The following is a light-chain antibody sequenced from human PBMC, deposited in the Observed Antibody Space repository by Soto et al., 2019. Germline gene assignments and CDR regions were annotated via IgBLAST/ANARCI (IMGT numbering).Light chain of an antibody. CDR3: QSYDSSLSGWV. CDR2: DVS. J-gene: IGLJ3*02. CDR1: SRDVGAYKF. Sequence: QSALTQPPSASGSPGQSVTISCTGTSRDVGAYKFVSWYQQHPGKAPKLLIYDVSKRPTGVPDRFSGSKSGTSASLAITGLQAEDEADYYCQSYDSSLSGWVFGGGTKVTVL. V-gene: IGLV2-8*01.